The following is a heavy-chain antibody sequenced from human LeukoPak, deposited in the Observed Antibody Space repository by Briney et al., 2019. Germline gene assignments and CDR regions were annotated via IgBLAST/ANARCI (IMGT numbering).Heavy chain of an antibody. Sequence: GGSLRLSCAASGFTFSSYAMNWVRQAPGKGLEWVSGISSGGGNTYYADSVKGRFTISRDNSKNTLYLQMNSLRAEDTAVYYCAKGVYYYGSGSYGGFDPWGQGTLVTVSS. CDR1: GFTFSSYA. D-gene: IGHD3-10*01. CDR2: ISSGGGNT. V-gene: IGHV3-23*01. J-gene: IGHJ5*02. CDR3: AKGVYYYGSGSYGGFDP.